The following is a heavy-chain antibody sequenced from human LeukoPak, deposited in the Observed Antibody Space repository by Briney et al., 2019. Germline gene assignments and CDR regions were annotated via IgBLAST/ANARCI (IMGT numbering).Heavy chain of an antibody. D-gene: IGHD3-10*01. V-gene: IGHV3-53*05. CDR3: ARDRAGTQSWVQLDL. CDR1: GFTVSGTY. Sequence: GGSLRLTCAASGFTVSGTYMDWVRQAPGKGLEWVSVIYGGGGTVYADSVKGRFTISRDNSKNMVYLQMNSLRTEDSAVYYCARDRAGTQSWVQLDLWGQGTLVTVYS. CDR2: IYGGGGT. J-gene: IGHJ5*02.